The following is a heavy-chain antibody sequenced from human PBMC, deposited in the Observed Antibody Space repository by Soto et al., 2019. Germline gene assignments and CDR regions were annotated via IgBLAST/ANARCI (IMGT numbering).Heavy chain of an antibody. V-gene: IGHV3-48*03. CDR3: AGSAYVGTSLF. CDR2: ISAGGSSV. J-gene: IGHJ4*01. D-gene: IGHD1-1*01. Sequence: GGSLRLSCEASGFTFNLHELYWVRQAPGKGLEWISYISAGGSSVKYADSVRGRFTISRDNAKTSLHLQMTGLRAEDTGVYYCAGSAYVGTSLFWGQGTMVTVSS. CDR1: GFTFNLHE.